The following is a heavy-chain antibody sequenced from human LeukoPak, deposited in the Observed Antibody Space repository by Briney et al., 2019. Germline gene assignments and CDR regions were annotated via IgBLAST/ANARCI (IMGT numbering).Heavy chain of an antibody. CDR1: GFTFSSYA. V-gene: IGHV3-66*01. J-gene: IGHJ4*02. CDR3: ASPGFSGGY. D-gene: IGHD2-8*02. Sequence: PGGSLRLSCAASGFTFSSYAMSWVRQAPGKGLEWVSVIYSGGSTYYADSVKGRFTISRDNSKNTLYLQMNSLRAEDTAVYYCASPGFSGGYWGQGTLVTVSS. CDR2: IYSGGST.